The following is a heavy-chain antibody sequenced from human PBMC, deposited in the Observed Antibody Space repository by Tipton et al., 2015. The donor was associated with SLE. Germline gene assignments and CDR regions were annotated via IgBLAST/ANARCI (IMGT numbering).Heavy chain of an antibody. Sequence: TLSLTCSVSGGSISSRSYYWGWIRQPPGMGLEWIGSIYYSGSTNYNPSLKSRVTISVDTSKNQFSLKLSSVTAADTAVYYCARQGAVAGFDYWGQGTLVTVSS. CDR1: GGSISSRSYY. CDR3: ARQGAVAGFDY. D-gene: IGHD6-19*01. V-gene: IGHV4-39*01. J-gene: IGHJ4*02. CDR2: IYYSGST.